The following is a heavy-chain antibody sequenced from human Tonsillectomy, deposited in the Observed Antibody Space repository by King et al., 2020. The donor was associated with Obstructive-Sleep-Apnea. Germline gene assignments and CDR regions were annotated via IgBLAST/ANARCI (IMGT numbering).Heavy chain of an antibody. D-gene: IGHD2-2*01. CDR2: IYHSGST. CDR1: GYSISSGYY. Sequence: QLQESGPGLVKPSETLSLTCTVSGYSISSGYYWVWIRQPPGKGLEWIGSIYHSGSTYYNPSLKSRVTISVGTSKKQFSLKLKSVTAADTAVYYCARARSTSYGMDVWGQGTTVTVSS. J-gene: IGHJ6*02. CDR3: ARARSTSYGMDV. V-gene: IGHV4-38-2*02.